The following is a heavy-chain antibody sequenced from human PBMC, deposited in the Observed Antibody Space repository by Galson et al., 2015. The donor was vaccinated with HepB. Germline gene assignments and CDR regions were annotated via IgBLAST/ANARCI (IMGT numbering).Heavy chain of an antibody. CDR1: GGSFSGYY. Sequence: SETLSLTCAVYGGSFSGYYWSWIRQPPGKGLEWIGEINHSGSTNYNPSLKSRVTISVDTSKNQFSLKLSSVTAADTAVYYCARGAARRGARLDYWGQGTLVTVSS. CDR3: ARGAARRGARLDY. CDR2: INHSGST. D-gene: IGHD3-10*01. V-gene: IGHV4-34*01. J-gene: IGHJ4*02.